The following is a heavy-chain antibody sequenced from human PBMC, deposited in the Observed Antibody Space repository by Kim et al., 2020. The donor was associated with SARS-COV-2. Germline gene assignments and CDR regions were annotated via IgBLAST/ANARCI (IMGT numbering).Heavy chain of an antibody. CDR1: GFTFSSYW. Sequence: GGSLRLSCAASGFTFSSYWMSWVRQAPGKGLEWVANIKQDGSEKYYVDSVKGRFTISRDNAKNSLYLQMNSLRAEDTAVYYCARDDHHYYDSSGYYYRHYYYGMDVWGQGTTVTVSS. D-gene: IGHD3-22*01. CDR2: IKQDGSEK. J-gene: IGHJ6*02. CDR3: ARDDHHYYDSSGYYYRHYYYGMDV. V-gene: IGHV3-7*01.